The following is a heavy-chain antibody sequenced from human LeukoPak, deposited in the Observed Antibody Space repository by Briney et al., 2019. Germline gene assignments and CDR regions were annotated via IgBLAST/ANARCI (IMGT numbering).Heavy chain of an antibody. CDR1: GGSISSYY. D-gene: IGHD1-26*01. CDR3: ARLLGSHFFDY. V-gene: IGHV4-59*08. CDR2: IYYSGST. Sequence: KPSETLSLTCTVSGGSISSYYWSWIRQPPGKGLEWIGYIYYSGSTNYNPSLKSRVTISVDTSKNQFSLKLSSVTATDTAVYYCARLLGSHFFDYWGQGTLVTVSS. J-gene: IGHJ4*02.